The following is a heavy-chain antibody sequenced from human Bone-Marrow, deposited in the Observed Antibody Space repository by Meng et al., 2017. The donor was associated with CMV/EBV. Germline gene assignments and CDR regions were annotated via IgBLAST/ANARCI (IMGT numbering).Heavy chain of an antibody. CDR3: ARGIAQDV. J-gene: IGHJ6*02. Sequence: ASVKVSCKASGYTFTGYYMHWVRQAPGQGLEWMGWMNPNSGNTGYAQKFQGRVTITRNTSISTAYMELSSLRSEDTAVYYCARGIAQDVWGQGTTVTVSS. CDR2: MNPNSGNT. D-gene: IGHD3-22*01. CDR1: GYTFTGYY. V-gene: IGHV1-8*03.